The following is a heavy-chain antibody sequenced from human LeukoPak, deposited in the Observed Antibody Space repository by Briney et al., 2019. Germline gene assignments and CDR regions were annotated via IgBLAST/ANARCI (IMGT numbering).Heavy chain of an antibody. J-gene: IGHJ4*02. CDR1: GASISSYY. Sequence: SETLSLTCTVSGASISSYYWSWIRQPPGKGLEWIGYIYYSGYTNYNPSLKSRVTISVDTSKNQFSLKLSSVTAADTAVYYCARRYYTNGVYYYDYWGQGTPVTVSS. V-gene: IGHV4-59*08. D-gene: IGHD2-8*01. CDR2: IYYSGYT. CDR3: ARRYYTNGVYYYDY.